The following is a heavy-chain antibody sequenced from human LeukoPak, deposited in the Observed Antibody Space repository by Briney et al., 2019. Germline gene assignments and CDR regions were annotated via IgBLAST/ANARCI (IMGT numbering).Heavy chain of an antibody. Sequence: SETLSLTCSVSGYSISSGYYWGWIRQPPGKGLEWIGSIDHSGSTSYNPSLKSRVTISVVTSKNQFSLNLRSVTAAGTAVYYCARDSALAQAVMFDSWGQGTLVTVSS. J-gene: IGHJ4*02. CDR3: ARDSALAQAVMFDS. D-gene: IGHD6-19*01. V-gene: IGHV4-38-2*02. CDR1: GYSISSGYY. CDR2: IDHSGST.